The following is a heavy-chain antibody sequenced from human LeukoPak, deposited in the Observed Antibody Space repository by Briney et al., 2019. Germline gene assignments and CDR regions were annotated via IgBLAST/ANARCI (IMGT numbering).Heavy chain of an antibody. CDR1: GYNFTSYW. CDR2: IYPGDSDT. D-gene: IGHD1-1*01. J-gene: IGHJ3*02. V-gene: IGHV5-51*01. CDR3: ARHLRTEVERPFDI. Sequence: GGSLQISCKGAGYNFTSYWIGWVRQLPGKGVEWMGIIYPGDSDTRYSPSFQGQVTISADKSISTAYLQWSSLKASDTAMYYCARHLRTEVERPFDIWGQGTMVTVSS.